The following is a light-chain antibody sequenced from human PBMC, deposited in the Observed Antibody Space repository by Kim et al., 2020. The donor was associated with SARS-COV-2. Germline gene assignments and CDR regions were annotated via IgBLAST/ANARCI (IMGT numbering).Light chain of an antibody. Sequence: QSVLTQPPSASGTPGQRITISCSGSYSNIGRNTVNWYQQLPGTAPQFLIYNNNQRPSGVPDRFSGSKSGTSASLAISGLQSEDEADYYCATRDDSLDGWVFGGGTQLTVL. CDR2: NNN. J-gene: IGLJ3*02. CDR1: YSNIGRNT. CDR3: ATRDDSLDGWV. V-gene: IGLV1-44*01.